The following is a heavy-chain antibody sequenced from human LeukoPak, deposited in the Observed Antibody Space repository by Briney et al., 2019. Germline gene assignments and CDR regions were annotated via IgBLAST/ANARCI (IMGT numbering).Heavy chain of an antibody. Sequence: KYYADSVKGRFIISRDNSKNTLYLQMNSLTAEDTAVYYCAKYALRYDGFDIWGQGTMVTVSS. J-gene: IGHJ3*02. D-gene: IGHD4-17*01. V-gene: IGHV3-30-3*02. CDR3: AKYALRYDGFDI. CDR2: K.